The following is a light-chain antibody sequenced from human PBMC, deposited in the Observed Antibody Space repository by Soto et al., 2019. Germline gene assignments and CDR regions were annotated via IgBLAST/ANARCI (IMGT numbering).Light chain of an antibody. CDR2: DVY. CDR1: SSDVGGFNY. J-gene: IGLJ1*01. V-gene: IGLV2-14*01. CDR3: SSYTTSSSYV. Sequence: QSVVTRPASVSWSPGRSITIACTGTSSDVGGFNYVSWYQQHPGKAPKLLIFDVYSRPSGISNRFSGSKSGNTASLTISGLQAEDEADYYCSSYTTSSSYVFGAGTKVTVL.